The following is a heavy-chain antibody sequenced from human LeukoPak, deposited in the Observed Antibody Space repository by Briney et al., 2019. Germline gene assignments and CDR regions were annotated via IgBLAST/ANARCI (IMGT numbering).Heavy chain of an antibody. V-gene: IGHV1-69*13. D-gene: IGHD2-2*02. CDR3: ATCARNFYCYRFDY. Sequence: SVKVSCKASGGIFSSYAISWVRQAPGQGLEWMGGIIPIFGTANYAQKFQGRVTITADESTSTACMELSSLRSEDTAVYYCATCARNFYCYRFDYWGQGTLVTVSS. CDR2: IIPIFGTA. CDR1: GGIFSSYA. J-gene: IGHJ4*02.